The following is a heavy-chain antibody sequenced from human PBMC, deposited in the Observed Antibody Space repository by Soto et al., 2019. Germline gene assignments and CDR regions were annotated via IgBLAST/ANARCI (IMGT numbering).Heavy chain of an antibody. D-gene: IGHD6-13*01. CDR2: IYYSGST. Sequence: SETLSLTCTVSGGSISSYYWSWIRQPPGKGLEWIGYIYYSGSTNYNPSLKSRVTISVDTSKNQFSLKLSSVTAADTAVYYCARVNAEIAAAGTGDWFDPWGQGTLVTVSS. CDR1: GGSISSYY. CDR3: ARVNAEIAAAGTGDWFDP. J-gene: IGHJ5*02. V-gene: IGHV4-59*01.